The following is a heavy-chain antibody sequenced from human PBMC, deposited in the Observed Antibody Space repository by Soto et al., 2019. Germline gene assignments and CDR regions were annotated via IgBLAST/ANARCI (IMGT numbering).Heavy chain of an antibody. J-gene: IGHJ4*02. CDR2: ISGSGGST. D-gene: IGHD3-16*01. V-gene: IGHV3-23*01. Sequence: GGSLRLSCAASGFTFSSYAMSWVRQAPGKGLEWVSAISGSGGSTYYADSVKGQFTISRDNSKNTLYLQMNGLRAEDTAVYYCAKDFYDKDQAPDYWGQGTLVTVSS. CDR1: GFTFSSYA. CDR3: AKDFYDKDQAPDY.